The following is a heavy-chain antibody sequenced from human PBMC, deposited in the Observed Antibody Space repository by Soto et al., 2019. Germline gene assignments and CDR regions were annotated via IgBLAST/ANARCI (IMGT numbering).Heavy chain of an antibody. J-gene: IGHJ6*02. CDR1: GLTISDAW. V-gene: IGHV3-15*07. Sequence: EVQLVESGGGLIYPGGSLRLSCAAFGLTISDAWMNWVRQAPGKGLEWVGRIKTNTEGGTTDYAAAVKGRFIVSRDDSKNTLYLQMNSLKIEDTAVYYCTTGSVEGVWGQGTTVIVSS. CDR2: IKTNTEGGTT. CDR3: TTGSVEGV. D-gene: IGHD2-15*01.